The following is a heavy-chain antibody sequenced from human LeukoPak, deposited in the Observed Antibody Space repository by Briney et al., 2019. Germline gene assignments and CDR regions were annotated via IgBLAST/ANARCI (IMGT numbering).Heavy chain of an antibody. J-gene: IGHJ4*02. CDR2: IAYDGSRG. V-gene: IGHV3-33*01. D-gene: IGHD1-1*01. CDR3: TRYNNDNSYC. Sequence: PARSLRFSCAGSGFTFGGYGMHRFRQTPGQGLEWVAVIAYDGSRGFSAATVKGRFTSSRDKCKYTTSVQMNDLRAEDKAVYYGTRYNNDNSYCRGQRTLVTVSS. CDR1: GFTFGGYG.